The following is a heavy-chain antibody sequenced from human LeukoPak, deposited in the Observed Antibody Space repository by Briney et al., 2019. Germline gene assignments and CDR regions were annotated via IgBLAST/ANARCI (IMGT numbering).Heavy chain of an antibody. CDR1: GFTFSSYA. CDR2: ISGSGGST. Sequence: GGSLRLSCAAPGFTFSSYAMSWVRQAPGKGLEWVSAISGSGGSTYYADSVKGRFTISRDNAKNSLYLQMNSLKAEDTAVYYCAKDPDPYYYYMDVWGKGTTVTVSS. CDR3: AKDPDPYYYYMDV. V-gene: IGHV3-23*01. J-gene: IGHJ6*03.